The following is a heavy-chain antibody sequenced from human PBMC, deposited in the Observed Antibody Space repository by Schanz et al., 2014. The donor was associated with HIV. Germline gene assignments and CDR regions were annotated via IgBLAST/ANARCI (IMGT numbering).Heavy chain of an antibody. V-gene: IGHV3-33*08. D-gene: IGHD6-6*01. J-gene: IGHJ6*02. CDR3: ANTEFPYSSSSDYYYGMDV. CDR2: MWYDESHK. Sequence: QVQLVESGGGVVQPGRSLRLSCAVSGFTFSNYAMHWVRQAPGKGLEWVAAMWYDESHKGYADSVKGRFTISRDNSKNTLYLEMNSLRPEDTAVYFCANTEFPYSSSSDYYYGMDVWGQGTTVTVSS. CDR1: GFTFSNYA.